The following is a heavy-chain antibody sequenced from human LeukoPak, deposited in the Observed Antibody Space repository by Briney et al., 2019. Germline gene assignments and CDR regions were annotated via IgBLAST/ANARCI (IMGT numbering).Heavy chain of an antibody. Sequence: RRSLRLSCTASGFTFGDYAMSWFRQAPGKGLEWVGFIRSKAYGGTTEYAASVKGRFTISRDDSKSIAYLQMNSLKTEDTAVYYCTSGYYDSAYYFDYWGQGTLVTVSS. V-gene: IGHV3-49*03. CDR2: IRSKAYGGTT. CDR1: GFTFGDYA. J-gene: IGHJ4*02. CDR3: TSGYYDSAYYFDY. D-gene: IGHD3-22*01.